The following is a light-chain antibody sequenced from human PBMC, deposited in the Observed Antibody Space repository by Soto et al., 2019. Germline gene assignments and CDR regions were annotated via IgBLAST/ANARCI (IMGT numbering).Light chain of an antibody. V-gene: IGKV3-11*01. CDR1: QTVRAY. CDR3: HQRSNWPRT. J-gene: IGKJ4*01. CDR2: DAS. Sequence: EIVLTQSPATLSLFPGERATLSCRASQTVRAYLAWYQHKPGQAPRRLISDASKRATGIPARFSGSGSGTDFSLTISSLEAEDFAVYYCHQRSNWPRTFGGGTKVEIK.